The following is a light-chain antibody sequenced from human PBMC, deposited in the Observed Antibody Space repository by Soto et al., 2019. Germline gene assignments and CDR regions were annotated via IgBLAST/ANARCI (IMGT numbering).Light chain of an antibody. CDR3: LQDINYPWT. V-gene: IGKV3-15*01. Sequence: DIVLTQSPAPLSVSPGERVTLSCRASQSVDISLAWYQQKPGQAPRLLIYGASTRATDMPGTFSGRGSGTECTLAISSLQPEDAATYYCLQDINYPWTFGQGTKVDI. CDR2: GAS. CDR1: QSVDIS. J-gene: IGKJ1*01.